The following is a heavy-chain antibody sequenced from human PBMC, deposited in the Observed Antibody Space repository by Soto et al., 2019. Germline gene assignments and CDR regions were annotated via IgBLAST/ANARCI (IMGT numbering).Heavy chain of an antibody. CDR3: ATPGGEEPLDY. CDR1: GFTFNTYA. CDR2: ISGSGGNT. Sequence: LRLSCAASGFTFNTYAMTWVRQAPGKGLEWVSTISGSGGNTYYRDSVKGRFTISRDNSKNTLYLRMNSLRAEDTAVYYCATPGGEEPLDYWGQGTLVTVSS. J-gene: IGHJ4*02. V-gene: IGHV3-23*01. D-gene: IGHD1-26*01.